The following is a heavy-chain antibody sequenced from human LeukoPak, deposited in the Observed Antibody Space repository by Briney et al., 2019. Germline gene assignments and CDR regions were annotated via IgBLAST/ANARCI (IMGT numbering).Heavy chain of an antibody. CDR2: IIPMFGTP. D-gene: IGHD1-26*01. Sequence: GSSVKVSCKVSGVTFSSSAINWVRQAPGQGLEWMGGIIPMFGTPDYAQKFQGRVTIAADESTTTVYMELNSLRSEDTAIYYCARDLGGSYYGDFWGQGTLVTVSS. CDR3: ARDLGGSYYGDF. V-gene: IGHV1-69*01. CDR1: GVTFSSSA. J-gene: IGHJ4*02.